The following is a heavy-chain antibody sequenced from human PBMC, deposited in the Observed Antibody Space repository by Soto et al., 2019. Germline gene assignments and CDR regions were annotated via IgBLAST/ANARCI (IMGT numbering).Heavy chain of an antibody. CDR1: GASISRYY. CDR3: ARDYHSGGAFDI. V-gene: IGHV4-59*01. CDR2: LYNTGST. Sequence: SETLSLTFTVSGASISRYYWSWIRQSPGKGLEWIGYLYNTGSTIYNPSLKSRVTISVDTSKNQFSLKMNSVTAADTAVYYCARDYHSGGAFDIWGQGTMVT. D-gene: IGHD6-19*01. J-gene: IGHJ3*02.